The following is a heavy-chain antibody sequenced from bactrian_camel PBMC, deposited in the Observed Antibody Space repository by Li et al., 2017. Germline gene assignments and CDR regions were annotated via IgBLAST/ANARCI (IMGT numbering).Heavy chain of an antibody. CDR2: ITSDGST. CDR1: RYTSGSTS. J-gene: IGHJ4*01. V-gene: IGHV3S53*01. Sequence: QLVESGGGSVQTGGSLKLSCEVSRYTSGSTSVGWFRQAPGKWRQGVAAITSDGSTSYADSVKGRFAISRDNAKNTLYLQMNSLKPEDTAMYYCAADPRSRYYCRTSQLVDYWGQGTQVTV. CDR3: AADPRSRYYCRTSQLVDY. D-gene: IGHD3*01.